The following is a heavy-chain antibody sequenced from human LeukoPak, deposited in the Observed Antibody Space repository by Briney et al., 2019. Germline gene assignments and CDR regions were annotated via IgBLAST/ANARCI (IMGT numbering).Heavy chain of an antibody. CDR2: ISSSGSTI. Sequence: PGGSLRLSCAASGFTFSSYEMNWVRQAPGKGLEWVSYISSSGSTIYYADSVKGRFTISRDNAKNSLYLQMNSLRAEDTAAYYCARSEITFLNQKYYYYYMDVWGKGTTVTISS. CDR1: GFTFSSYE. J-gene: IGHJ6*03. CDR3: ARSEITFLNQKYYYYYMDV. V-gene: IGHV3-48*03. D-gene: IGHD1-14*01.